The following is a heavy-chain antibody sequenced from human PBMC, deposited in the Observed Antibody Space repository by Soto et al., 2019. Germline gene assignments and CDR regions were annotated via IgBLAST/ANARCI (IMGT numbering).Heavy chain of an antibody. CDR3: ASTRQHWSGNDGFGI. D-gene: IGHD3-3*01. Sequence: KPPGKGLEWIGYMYYSGSTNYNHSLKSRVTISLDTSKNQFSLKLSSVTAADTAVYFCASTRQHWSGNDGFGIRGQGTIGT. CDR2: MYYSGST. V-gene: IGHV4-59*01. J-gene: IGHJ3*02.